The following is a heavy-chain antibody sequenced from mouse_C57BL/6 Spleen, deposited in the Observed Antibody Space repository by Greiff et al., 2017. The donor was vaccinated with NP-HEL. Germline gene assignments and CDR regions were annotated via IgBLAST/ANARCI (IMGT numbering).Heavy chain of an antibody. D-gene: IGHD2-5*01. Sequence: QVQLQQSGAELVKPGASVKLSCTASGYTFTTYPMEWMKQTPGKSLEWIGNFHPYNDDTKYNEKFKGKATLTVDKSSSTVYLELSRLTSDDSAVYYCARGAYYSNYYAIDYWGQGTSVTVSS. CDR2: FHPYNDDT. V-gene: IGHV1-47*01. J-gene: IGHJ4*01. CDR1: GYTFTTYP. CDR3: ARGAYYSNYYAIDY.